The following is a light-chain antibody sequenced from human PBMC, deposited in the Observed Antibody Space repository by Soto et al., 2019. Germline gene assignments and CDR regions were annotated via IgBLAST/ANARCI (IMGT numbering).Light chain of an antibody. J-gene: IGLJ1*01. Sequence: QSVLTQPASVSGSPGQSITISCTGTSSDVGGYNYVSWYQQHPGKAPKLMIYAVSNRPSGVSNRFSGSKSGNTASLTISGLQAEDEADYHCSSYTSSSTLYVFGTGTKVTVL. CDR2: AVS. CDR1: SSDVGGYNY. CDR3: SSYTSSSTLYV. V-gene: IGLV2-14*01.